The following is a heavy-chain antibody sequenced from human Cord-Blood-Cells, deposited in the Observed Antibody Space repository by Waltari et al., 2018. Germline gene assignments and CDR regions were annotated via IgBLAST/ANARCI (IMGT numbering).Heavy chain of an antibody. D-gene: IGHD2-2*01. J-gene: IGHJ4*02. CDR2: FDPEDGET. CDR1: GYTLTELS. CDR3: ATRGRKDHIVVVPAATYYFDY. Sequence: QVQLVQSGAEVKKPGASVKVYCKVSGYTLTELSMHWVRQASGKGLEWMGGFDPEDGETIYAQKFQGRVTMTEDTSTDTAYMELSSLRSEDTAVYYCATRGRKDHIVVVPAATYYFDYWGQGTLVTVSS. V-gene: IGHV1-24*01.